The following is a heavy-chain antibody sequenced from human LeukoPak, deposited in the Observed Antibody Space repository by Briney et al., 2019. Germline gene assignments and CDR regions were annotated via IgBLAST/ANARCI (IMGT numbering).Heavy chain of an antibody. CDR3: SRGGSFSRFDY. Sequence: GGSLRLSCAASGFSLNTYSMNWVRQAPGKGLEWVSYISSSSTTIYYADSVKGRFTISRDNAKNSLYLQMNSLRAEDTAVYYCSRGGSFSRFDYWGQGTLVTVSS. V-gene: IGHV3-48*04. J-gene: IGHJ4*02. D-gene: IGHD2-15*01. CDR1: GFSLNTYS. CDR2: ISSSSTTI.